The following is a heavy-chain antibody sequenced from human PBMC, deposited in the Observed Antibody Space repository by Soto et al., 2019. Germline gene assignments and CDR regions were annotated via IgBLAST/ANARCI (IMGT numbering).Heavy chain of an antibody. V-gene: IGHV4-59*01. Sequence: SETLSLTCTVSGGSISSYYWSWIRQPPGKGLEWIGYIYYSGSTNYNPSLKSRVTISVDTSKNQFSLKLSSVTAADTAVYYCARVYRLRRFVWFDPWAREPWSPSPQ. D-gene: IGHD3-10*01. CDR3: ARVYRLRRFVWFDP. J-gene: IGHJ5*02. CDR2: IYYSGST. CDR1: GGSISSYY.